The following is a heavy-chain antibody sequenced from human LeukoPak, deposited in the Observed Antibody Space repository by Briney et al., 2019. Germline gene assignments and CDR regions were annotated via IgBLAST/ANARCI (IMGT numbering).Heavy chain of an antibody. D-gene: IGHD3-9*01. Sequence: GGSLRLSCAASGFTFSSYWMSWVRQAPGKGLEWVANIKQDGSEKYYVDSVKGRFTISRDNAKNSLYLQMNSLRAEDTAVYYCARGGDYVILTGHIDYWGQGTLVTVSS. CDR2: IKQDGSEK. CDR3: ARGGDYVILTGHIDY. J-gene: IGHJ4*02. V-gene: IGHV3-7*01. CDR1: GFTFSSYW.